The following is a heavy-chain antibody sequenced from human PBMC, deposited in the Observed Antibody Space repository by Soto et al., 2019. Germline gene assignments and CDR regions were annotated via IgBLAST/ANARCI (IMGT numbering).Heavy chain of an antibody. Sequence: GGSLRLSCAASGFTFSSYAMSWVRQAPGKGLEWVSAISGSGGSTYYADSVKGRFTISRDNSKNTLYLQMNSLRAEDTAVYYWAKDSEYSSGWYDAFDIWGQGTMVTVSS. V-gene: IGHV3-23*01. CDR2: ISGSGGST. D-gene: IGHD6-19*01. CDR1: GFTFSSYA. CDR3: AKDSEYSSGWYDAFDI. J-gene: IGHJ3*02.